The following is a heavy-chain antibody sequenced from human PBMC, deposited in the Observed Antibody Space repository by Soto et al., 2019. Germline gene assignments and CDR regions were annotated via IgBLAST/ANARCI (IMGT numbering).Heavy chain of an antibody. V-gene: IGHV3-21*01. D-gene: IGHD2-21*02. J-gene: IGHJ4*02. CDR2: ISSSSSYI. Sequence: GGSLRLSCAASGFTFSSYSMNWVCQAPGKGLEWVSSISSSSSYIYYADSVKGRFTISRDNAKNSLYLQMNSLRAEDTAVYYCATSKYCGGDCYSGGDFDYCGQGPLVTVYS. CDR1: GFTFSSYS. CDR3: ATSKYCGGDCYSGGDFDY.